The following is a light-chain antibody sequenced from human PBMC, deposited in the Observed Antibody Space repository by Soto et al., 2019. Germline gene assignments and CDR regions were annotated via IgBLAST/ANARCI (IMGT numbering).Light chain of an antibody. V-gene: IGKV3-20*01. J-gene: IGKJ1*01. CDR1: QSVSSSY. CDR3: QQYGSSPWT. Sequence: EIVLTQSPGPLSLSPGERATLSCRASQSVSSSYLAWYQQKPGQAPRLLIYGAASRATGIPDRFSGSGSGIDLTLTNCRLEPEDCAVNYCQQYGSSPWTFGQGSKVEIK. CDR2: GAA.